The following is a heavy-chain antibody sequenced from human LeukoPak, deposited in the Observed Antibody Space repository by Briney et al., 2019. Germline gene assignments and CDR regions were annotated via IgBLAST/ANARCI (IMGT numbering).Heavy chain of an antibody. V-gene: IGHV1-8*01. CDR2: MNPNSGNT. CDR3: ARGVKRYYDFWSGYFVFDY. D-gene: IGHD3-3*01. J-gene: IGHJ4*02. Sequence: ASVKVSCKASGYTFTSYDINWARQATGQGLEWMGWMNPNSGNTGYAQKFQGRVTMTRNTSISTAYMELSSLRSEDTAVYYCARGVKRYYDFWSGYFVFDYWGQGTLVTVSS. CDR1: GYTFTSYD.